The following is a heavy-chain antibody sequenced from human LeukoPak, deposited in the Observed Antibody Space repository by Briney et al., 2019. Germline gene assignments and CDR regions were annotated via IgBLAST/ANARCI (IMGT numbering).Heavy chain of an antibody. D-gene: IGHD2-2*01. J-gene: IGHJ5*02. Sequence: SETLSLTCTVSGGSISSYYWSWIRQPPGKGLEWIGYIYYSGSTNYNPSLKSRVTMSVDTSKNQFSLKLSSVTAADTAVYYCARDHGYCSSTSCSTNWFDPWGQGTLVTVSS. V-gene: IGHV4-59*12. CDR2: IYYSGST. CDR1: GGSISSYY. CDR3: ARDHGYCSSTSCSTNWFDP.